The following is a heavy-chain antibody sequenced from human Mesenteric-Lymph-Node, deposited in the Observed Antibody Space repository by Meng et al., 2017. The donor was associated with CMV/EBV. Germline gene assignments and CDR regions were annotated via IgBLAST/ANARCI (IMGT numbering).Heavy chain of an antibody. J-gene: IGHJ4*02. Sequence: QGQLHQWAAGLLKPSETLSPTCAVYGGSFSGYYWSWIRQPPGKGLEWIGEINHSGSTNYNPSLKSRVTISVDTSKNQFSLKLSSVTAADTAVYYCARHQRWLKSEGGFNYWGQGTLVTVSS. CDR2: INHSGST. CDR1: GGSFSGYY. D-gene: IGHD4-23*01. CDR3: ARHQRWLKSEGGFNY. V-gene: IGHV4-34*01.